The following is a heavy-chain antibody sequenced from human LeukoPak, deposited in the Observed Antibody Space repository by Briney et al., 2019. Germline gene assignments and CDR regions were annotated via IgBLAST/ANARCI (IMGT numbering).Heavy chain of an antibody. V-gene: IGHV3-48*04. Sequence: PGGSLRLSCAASGFTFSSYSMNWVRQAPGKGLEWVSSISSSGSTIYYADSVKGRFTISRDNAKNSLYLQMNSLRAEDTAVYYCARDPVTTPFDYWGQGTLVTVSS. CDR2: ISSSGSTI. CDR1: GFTFSSYS. D-gene: IGHD4-11*01. J-gene: IGHJ4*02. CDR3: ARDPVTTPFDY.